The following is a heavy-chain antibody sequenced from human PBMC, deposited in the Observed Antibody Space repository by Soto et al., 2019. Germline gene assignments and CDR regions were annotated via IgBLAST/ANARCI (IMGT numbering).Heavy chain of an antibody. V-gene: IGHV1-18*01. CDR3: AREMPGYCSDSACLPGY. D-gene: IGHD2-15*01. J-gene: IGHJ4*02. Sequence: QVQLVQSGAEVKKPGASVKVSCKASGYTFTNFGLIWVRQAPGQGPEWMGWVSADSGDTSYAQQRQGRVTMTRDTSTSTVYMELRSLRSDDTAMYYCAREMPGYCSDSACLPGYWGQGTQVTVSS. CDR1: GYTFTNFG. CDR2: VSADSGDT.